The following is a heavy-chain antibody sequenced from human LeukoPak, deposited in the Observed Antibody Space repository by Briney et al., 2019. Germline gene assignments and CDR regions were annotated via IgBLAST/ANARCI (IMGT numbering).Heavy chain of an antibody. CDR3: ARARGSNCGSGYYYPFDY. CDR1: GGTFSSYA. CDR2: IIPILGIA. D-gene: IGHD3-22*01. V-gene: IGHV1-69*04. J-gene: IGHJ4*02. Sequence: LVKVSCKASGGTFSSYAISLVRQAPGQGLEWMGRIIPILGIANYAQKFQGRVTITADKSTSTAYMELSSLRSEDTAVYYCARARGSNCGSGYYYPFDYCGQGTLVTVSS.